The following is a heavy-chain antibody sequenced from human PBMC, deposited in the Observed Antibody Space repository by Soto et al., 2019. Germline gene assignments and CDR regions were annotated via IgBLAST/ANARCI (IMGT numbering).Heavy chain of an antibody. CDR3: ARQPGVGYSSSWNYYYYYGMDV. Sequence: PSETLSLTCAVSGGSIISYYWSWIRQPPGKGLEWIGYIYYSGSTNYNPSLKSRVTISVDTSKNQFSLKLSSVTAADTAVYYCARQPGVGYSSSWNYYYYYGMDVWGQGTTVTVSS. CDR2: IYYSGST. D-gene: IGHD6-13*01. CDR1: GGSIISYY. J-gene: IGHJ6*02. V-gene: IGHV4-59*08.